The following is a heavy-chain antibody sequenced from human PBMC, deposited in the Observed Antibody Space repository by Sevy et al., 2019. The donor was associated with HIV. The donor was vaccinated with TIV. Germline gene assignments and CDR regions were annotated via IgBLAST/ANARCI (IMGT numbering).Heavy chain of an antibody. CDR1: GFIFSGYS. CDR2: ISSSSNII. V-gene: IGHV3-48*02. CDR3: ARTIAAAETFDY. J-gene: IGHJ4*02. Sequence: GGSLRLSCAVSGFIFSGYSMNWVRQAPGKGLEWVSYISSSSNIIYYADSVKGRFTISRDNARNSLYLQMNSLRDEGTAVYYCARTIAAAETFDYWGQGALVTVSS. D-gene: IGHD6-25*01.